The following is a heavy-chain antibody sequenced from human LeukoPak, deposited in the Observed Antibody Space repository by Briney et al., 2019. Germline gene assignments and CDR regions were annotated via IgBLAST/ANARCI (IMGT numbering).Heavy chain of an antibody. J-gene: IGHJ3*02. CDR3: AKDLCSSTSCYAFDI. CDR2: ISSSSSTI. CDR1: GFTFSSYS. D-gene: IGHD2-2*01. V-gene: IGHV3-48*01. Sequence: GGSLRLSCAASGFTFSSYSMNWVRQAPGKGLEWGSYISSSSSTIYYADSVKGRFTISRDNAKNSLYLQMNRLRAEDMALYYCAKDLCSSTSCYAFDIWGHGTMVTVSS.